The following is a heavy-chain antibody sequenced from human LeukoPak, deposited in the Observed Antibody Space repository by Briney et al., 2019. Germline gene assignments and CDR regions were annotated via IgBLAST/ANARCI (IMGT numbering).Heavy chain of an antibody. Sequence: SETLSLTCTVSGGSISSSSYYWGWIRQPPGKGLEWIGSIYYSGSTYYNPSLKSRVTISVDTSKNQFSLKLSSVTAADTAVYYCARAPGSSGWPYYFDYWGHGTLVTVSS. J-gene: IGHJ4*01. CDR3: ARAPGSSGWPYYFDY. V-gene: IGHV4-39*01. CDR1: GGSISSSSYY. CDR2: IYYSGST. D-gene: IGHD6-19*01.